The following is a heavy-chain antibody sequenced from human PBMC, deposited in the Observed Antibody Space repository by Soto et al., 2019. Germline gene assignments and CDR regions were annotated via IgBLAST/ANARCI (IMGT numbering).Heavy chain of an antibody. V-gene: IGHV1-18*01. D-gene: IGHD3-3*01. CDR2: ISAYNGNT. Sequence: ASVKVSCKASGYTFTSYGISWVRQAPGQGLEWMGWISAYNGNTNYAQKLQGRVTMTTDTSTSTAYMELRSLRSDDTAVYYCARVRPRFLEWLQRTDYYYGMDVWGQGTTVTVSS. CDR3: ARVRPRFLEWLQRTDYYYGMDV. CDR1: GYTFTSYG. J-gene: IGHJ6*02.